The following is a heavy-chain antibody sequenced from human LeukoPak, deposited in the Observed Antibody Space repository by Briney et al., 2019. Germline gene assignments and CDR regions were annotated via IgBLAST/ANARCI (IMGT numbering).Heavy chain of an antibody. CDR1: GFTFSVFW. CDR2: IKQDGSEK. J-gene: IGHJ4*02. Sequence: GGSLRLSCAASGFTFSVFWMSWVRQAPGKGLEWVANIKQDGSEKYYVDSVKGRFTISTDNDNNSMYLQINSRRAEDTAVYYCAKGDSSSSEGGYWGQGTLVTVSS. V-gene: IGHV3-7*01. D-gene: IGHD6-6*01. CDR3: AKGDSSSSEGGY.